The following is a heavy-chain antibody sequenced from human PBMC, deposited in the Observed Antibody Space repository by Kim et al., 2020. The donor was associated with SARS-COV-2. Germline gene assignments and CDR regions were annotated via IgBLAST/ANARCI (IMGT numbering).Heavy chain of an antibody. D-gene: IGHD3-9*01. CDR2: IKSKTDGGTT. J-gene: IGHJ6*02. CDR3: TGIPNGYFDWLLKYGRYYGMDV. Sequence: GGSLRLSCAASGFTFSNAWMSWVRQAPGKGLEWVGRIKSKTDGGTTDYAAPVKGRFTISRDDSKNTLYLQMNSLKTEDTAVYYCTGIPNGYFDWLLKYGRYYGMDVWGQGTTVTVSS. CDR1: GFTFSNAW. V-gene: IGHV3-15*01.